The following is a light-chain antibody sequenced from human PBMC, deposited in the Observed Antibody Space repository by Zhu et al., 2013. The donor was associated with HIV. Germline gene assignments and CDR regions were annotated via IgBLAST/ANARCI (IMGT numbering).Light chain of an antibody. J-gene: IGKJ4*01. CDR2: GAS. CDR3: QQYTAWPLT. CDR1: QNIRGN. V-gene: IGKV3-15*01. Sequence: EVVMTQSPATLSVSPGETATLSCRTRQNIRGNLAWYQQKHGQAPRLLIYGASTRATGIPARFSGSGSGTEFTLTISSLQSEDFAVYYCQQYTAWPLTFGRGTKVEI.